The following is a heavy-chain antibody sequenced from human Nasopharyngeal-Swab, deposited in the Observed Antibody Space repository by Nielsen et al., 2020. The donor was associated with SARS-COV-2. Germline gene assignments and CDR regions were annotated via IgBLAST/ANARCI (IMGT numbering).Heavy chain of an antibody. CDR2: ISSTTPYI. CDR3: AARIRGAITMSFDY. V-gene: IGHV3-21*01. D-gene: IGHD3-22*01. CDR1: GFTFSGYT. J-gene: IGHJ4*02. Sequence: GGSLRLSCVASGFTFSGYTMNWVRQAPGKGLEWISSISSTTPYIYYADSVKGRFTISRDNAKNSLYLQMNSLRAEDTAVYYCAARIRGAITMSFDYWGQGTLVTVSS.